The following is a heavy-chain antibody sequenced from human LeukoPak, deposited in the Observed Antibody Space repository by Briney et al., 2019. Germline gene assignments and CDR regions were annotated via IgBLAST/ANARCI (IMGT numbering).Heavy chain of an antibody. Sequence: GGSLRLSCAASGFIFRDYYMSWIRQAPGRGLEWVSYISHSSSTIHYADSVRGRFTISRDNAKSSLYLQMNSLRVEDTAVYFCARDYVWGSSSDYWGQGTQVTVSS. CDR2: ISHSSSTI. V-gene: IGHV3-11*04. CDR3: ARDYVWGSSSDY. CDR1: GFIFRDYY. D-gene: IGHD3-16*01. J-gene: IGHJ4*02.